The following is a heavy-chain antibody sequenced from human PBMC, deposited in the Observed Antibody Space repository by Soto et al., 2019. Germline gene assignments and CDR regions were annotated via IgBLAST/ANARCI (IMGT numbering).Heavy chain of an antibody. CDR3: ARDRLGGRGFDY. CDR2: IFHGGSA. V-gene: IGHV4-4*02. J-gene: IGHJ4*02. Sequence: QVHLVESGGGVVQAGRSLRLSCSASGFAFNIYGVHWVRQAPGKGLEWIGEIFHGGSANYNPSLKSRATLSVDKSKNQFSLKLTSVTAADTAVYYCARDRLGGRGFDYWGQGTLVTVSS. CDR1: GFAFNIYG. D-gene: IGHD5-12*01.